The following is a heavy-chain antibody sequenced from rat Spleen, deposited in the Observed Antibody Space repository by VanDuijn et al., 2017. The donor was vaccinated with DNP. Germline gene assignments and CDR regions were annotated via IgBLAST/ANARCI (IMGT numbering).Heavy chain of an antibody. J-gene: IGHJ2*01. D-gene: IGHD3-8*01. CDR1: GFIFSNYW. Sequence: EVQLVESGGGPVQPGRSLKLSCVASGFIFSNYWMTWIRQAPGKGLEWVASITNTGDGSYYSDSVKGRFSISRDNAKSNLYLQVNSLRSEDTATYYCTSNPHIRTATPFDYWGQGVMVTVSS. CDR3: TSNPHIRTATPFDY. V-gene: IGHV5-31*01. CDR2: ITNTGDGS.